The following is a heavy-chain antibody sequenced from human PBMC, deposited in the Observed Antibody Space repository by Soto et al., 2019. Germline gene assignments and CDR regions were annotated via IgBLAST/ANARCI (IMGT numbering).Heavy chain of an antibody. J-gene: IGHJ4*02. D-gene: IGHD3-16*02. CDR1: GGSFSGYY. CDR2: INHSGST. CDR3: ARGPNYDYVWGSYRQIFDY. V-gene: IGHV4-34*01. Sequence: SETLSLTCAVYGGSFSGYYWSWIRQPPGKGLEWIGEINHSGSTNYNPSLKSRVTISVDTSKNQFSLELSSVTAADTAVYYCARGPNYDYVWGSYRQIFDYWGQGTLVTVSS.